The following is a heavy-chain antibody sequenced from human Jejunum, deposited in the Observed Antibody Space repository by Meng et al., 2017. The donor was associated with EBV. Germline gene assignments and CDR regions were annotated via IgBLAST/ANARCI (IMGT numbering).Heavy chain of an antibody. CDR3: ARDSQYLARGYFDY. J-gene: IGHJ4*02. V-gene: IGHV4-4*02. Sequence: QVQLQESGPGLVQPSGTLSLPCTVSGGSINSKNWWHWVRQAPGKGLEWIGEIDHSGSTHYNPSLKSRVTISLGTSMNQFSLELTSPTAADTAVYYCARDSQYLARGYFDYWGQGALVTVYS. D-gene: IGHD2/OR15-2a*01. CDR2: IDHSGST. CDR1: GGSINSKNW.